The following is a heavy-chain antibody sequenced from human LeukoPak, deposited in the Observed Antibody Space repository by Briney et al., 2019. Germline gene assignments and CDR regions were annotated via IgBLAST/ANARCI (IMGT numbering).Heavy chain of an antibody. D-gene: IGHD5-12*01. CDR2: IKQDGSEK. CDR1: GFTFSSYL. Sequence: QPGGSLRLSCAASGFTFSSYLMSWVRQAPGKGLEWVANIKQDGSEKYYVDSVKGRFTISRDNAKNSLYLQMNSLRAEDTAVYYCATQITYVHIVDDGYFDYWGQGTLVTVSS. CDR3: ATQITYVHIVDDGYFDY. V-gene: IGHV3-7*01. J-gene: IGHJ4*02.